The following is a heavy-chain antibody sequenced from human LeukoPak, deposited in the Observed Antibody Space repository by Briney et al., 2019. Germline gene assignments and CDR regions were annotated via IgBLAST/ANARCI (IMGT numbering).Heavy chain of an antibody. CDR1: GGSISSGSYN. V-gene: IGHV4-61*02. CDR3: AREKKNWFDP. J-gene: IGHJ5*02. CDR2: IYTSGST. Sequence: PSETLSLTCTVSGGSISSGSYNWSWIRQPAGKGLEWIGRIYTSGSTNYNPSLKSRVTISVDTSKNQFSLKLSSVTAADTAVYYCAREKKNWFDPWGQGTLVTVSS.